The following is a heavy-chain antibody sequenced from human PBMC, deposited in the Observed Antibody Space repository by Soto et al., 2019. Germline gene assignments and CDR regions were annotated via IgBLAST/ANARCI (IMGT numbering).Heavy chain of an antibody. D-gene: IGHD4-4*01. J-gene: IGHJ4*02. CDR2: IWYDGSNK. CDR3: ARGLDSVVTRLDY. Sequence: QVQLVESGGGVVQPGRSLRLSCAASGFTLSSYGMHWVRQAPGKGLEWLAIIWYDGSNKYYADSVEGRFTISRDNSKNTLYLQMNSRRADDTAVYYCARGLDSVVTRLDYWGQGTLVTVAS. V-gene: IGHV3-33*01. CDR1: GFTLSSYG.